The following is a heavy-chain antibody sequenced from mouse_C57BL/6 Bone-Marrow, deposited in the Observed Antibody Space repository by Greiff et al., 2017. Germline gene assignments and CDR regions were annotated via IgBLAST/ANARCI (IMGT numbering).Heavy chain of an antibody. Sequence: EVKLQESGAELVRPGASVKLSCTASGFNIKDDYMHWVKQRPEQGLEWIGWIDPENGDTEYASKFQGKATITADPSSNTAYLQLSSLTSEDTAVYYCTTYYGSSYWYFDVWGTGTTVTVSS. CDR2: IDPENGDT. D-gene: IGHD1-1*01. CDR3: TTYYGSSYWYFDV. V-gene: IGHV14-4*01. CDR1: GFNIKDDY. J-gene: IGHJ1*03.